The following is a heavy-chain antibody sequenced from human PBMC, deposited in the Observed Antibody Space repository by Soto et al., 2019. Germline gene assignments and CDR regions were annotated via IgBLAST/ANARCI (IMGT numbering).Heavy chain of an antibody. V-gene: IGHV4-39*01. CDR2: IYYSGST. J-gene: IGHJ4*02. CDR1: GGSISSSSYY. CDR3: ARPSGSYLYYFDY. Sequence: SETLSLTCTVSGGSISSSSYYWGWILHPPGKGLEWIGSIYYSGSTYYNPSLKSRVTISVDTSKNQFSLKLSSVTAADTAVYYCARPSGSYLYYFDYWGQGTLVTVSS. D-gene: IGHD1-26*01.